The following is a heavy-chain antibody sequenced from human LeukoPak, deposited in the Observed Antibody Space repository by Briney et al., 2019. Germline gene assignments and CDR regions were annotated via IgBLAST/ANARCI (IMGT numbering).Heavy chain of an antibody. Sequence: GGSLRLSCAASGFIVSGDFMSWVRQAPGKGLEWVSDIYTDGTTYYADSVQGRFTISRDNSKNTLYLQMNGLGAEDTAVYYCARERGRGRDSPYFDYWGQGTLVTVSS. CDR2: IYTDGTT. D-gene: IGHD3-16*01. CDR1: GFIVSGDF. J-gene: IGHJ4*02. CDR3: ARERGRGRDSPYFDY. V-gene: IGHV3-53*01.